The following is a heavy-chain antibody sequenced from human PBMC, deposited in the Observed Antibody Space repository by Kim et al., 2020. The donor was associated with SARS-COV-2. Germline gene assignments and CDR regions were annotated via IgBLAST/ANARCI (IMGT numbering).Heavy chain of an antibody. Sequence: GGSLRLSCAASGFTFSSYWMSWFRQAPGKGLEWVANIKQDGSEKYYVDSVKGRFTISRDNAKNSLYLQMNSLRAEDTAVYYCAREYRTTGHGGYYYGMDVWGQGTTVTVSS. CDR1: GFTFSSYW. V-gene: IGHV3-7*03. CDR3: AREYRTTGHGGYYYGMDV. J-gene: IGHJ6*02. CDR2: IKQDGSEK. D-gene: IGHD4-17*01.